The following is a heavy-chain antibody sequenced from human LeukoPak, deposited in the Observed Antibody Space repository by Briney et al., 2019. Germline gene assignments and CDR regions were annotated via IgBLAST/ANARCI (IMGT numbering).Heavy chain of an antibody. D-gene: IGHD6-13*01. Sequence: SETLSLTCAAYGGSFSGYYWSWIRQPPGKGLEWIGEINHSGSTNYNPSLKSRVTISVDTSKNQFSLKLSSVTAADTAVYYCARGRGEAAAGTLNNWFDPWGQGTLVTVSS. J-gene: IGHJ5*02. CDR2: INHSGST. CDR1: GGSFSGYY. CDR3: ARGRGEAAAGTLNNWFDP. V-gene: IGHV4-34*01.